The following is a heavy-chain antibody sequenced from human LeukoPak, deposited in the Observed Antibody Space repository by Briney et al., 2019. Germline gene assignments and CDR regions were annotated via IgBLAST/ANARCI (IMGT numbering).Heavy chain of an antibody. D-gene: IGHD3-22*01. CDR2: ISSSSSYI. V-gene: IGHV3-21*01. CDR1: GFTFSGFG. J-gene: IGHJ3*02. CDR3: ARDPDYYDSSGYLADAFDI. Sequence: PGGSLRLSCAVSGFTFSGFGMNWVRQAPGKGLEWVSSISSSSSYIYYADSVKGRFTISRDNAKNSLYLQMNSLRAEDTAVYYCARDPDYYDSSGYLADAFDIWGQGTMVTVSS.